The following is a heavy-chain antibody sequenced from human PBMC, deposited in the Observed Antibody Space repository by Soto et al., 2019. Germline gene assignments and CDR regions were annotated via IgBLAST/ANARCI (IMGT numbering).Heavy chain of an antibody. V-gene: IGHV4-34*01. D-gene: IGHD2-15*01. Sequence: SETLSLTCAVYGGSFSGYYWSWIRQPPGKGLEWIGEINHSGSTNYNPSLKSRVTISVDTSKNQFSLKLSSVTAADTAVYYCARAGGVVVAATPSPIDYWGQGTLVTVSS. CDR3: ARAGGVVVAATPSPIDY. J-gene: IGHJ4*02. CDR2: INHSGST. CDR1: GGSFSGYY.